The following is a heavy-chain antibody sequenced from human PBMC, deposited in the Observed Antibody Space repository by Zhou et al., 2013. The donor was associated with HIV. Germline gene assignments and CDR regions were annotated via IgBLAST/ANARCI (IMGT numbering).Heavy chain of an antibody. Sequence: QVQLVQSGAEVKKPGSSVKVSCKASGGTFSSYAISWVRQAPGQGLEWMGGIIPIFGTANYAQKFQGRVTITTDESTSTAYMELSSLRSEDTAVYYCASSDFWSGPRDYYYMDVWGKGTTVTVSS. D-gene: IGHD3-3*01. J-gene: IGHJ6*03. CDR3: ASSDFWSGPRDYYYMDV. CDR2: IIPIFGTA. V-gene: IGHV1-69*05. CDR1: GGTFSSYA.